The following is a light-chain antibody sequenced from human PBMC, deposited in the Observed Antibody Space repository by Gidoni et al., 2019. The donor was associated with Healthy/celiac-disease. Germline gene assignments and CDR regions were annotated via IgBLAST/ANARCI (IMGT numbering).Light chain of an antibody. V-gene: IGLV2-23*01. J-gene: IGLJ1*01. CDR1: SSDVGSYNL. CDR2: EGS. CDR3: CSYAGSSTHYV. Sequence: QSALTQPASVSGSPGQSITISCTGTSSDVGSYNLVSWYQQHPGKAPKLMIYEGSKPPSGVSNRFSGSKSGNTASLTISGLQAEDEADYYCCSYAGSSTHYVFGTGTKVTVL.